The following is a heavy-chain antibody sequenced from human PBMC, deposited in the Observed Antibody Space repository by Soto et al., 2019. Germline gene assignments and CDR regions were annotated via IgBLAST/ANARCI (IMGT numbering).Heavy chain of an antibody. CDR3: XXXXXGDCHHGMDV. CDR1: GGSISSGGYY. Sequence: QVQLQESGPGLVKPSQTLSLTCTVSGGSISSGGYYWSWIRQHPGKGLEWIGYIYYSGSTYYNPXXXXXXXXXXXXXXXXXXXXXXXXXXXXXXXXXXXXXXXGDCHHGMDVWGQGTTVTVSS. V-gene: IGHV4-31*01. CDR2: IYYSGST. D-gene: IGHD2-21*02. J-gene: IGHJ6*02.